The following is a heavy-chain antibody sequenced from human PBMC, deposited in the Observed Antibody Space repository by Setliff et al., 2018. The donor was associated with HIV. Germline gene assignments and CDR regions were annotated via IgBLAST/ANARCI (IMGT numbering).Heavy chain of an antibody. V-gene: IGHV4-61*02. CDR2: IYTSGST. CDR3: AREDYYYYGMDV. CDR1: GGSISSGTYY. J-gene: IGHJ6*02. Sequence: SETLSLTCTVSGGSISSGTYYWSWIRQPAGKGLEWIGRIYTSGSTNYNPSLKSRVTISVDTSKNQFSLKLSSVTAADTAVYYCAREDYYYYGMDVWGQGTTVTVSS.